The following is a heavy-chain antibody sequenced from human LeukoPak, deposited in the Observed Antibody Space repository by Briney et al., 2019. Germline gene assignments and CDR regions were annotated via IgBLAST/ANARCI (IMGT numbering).Heavy chain of an antibody. Sequence: SETLSLTCAVSGGSISSSNWWSWVRQPPGKGLEWIGEIYHSGSTNYNPSLKSRVTISVDKSKNQFSLKLSSVTAADTAVYYCARGLVVPAASPTFDYWGQGTLVTVSS. CDR3: ARGLVVPAASPTFDY. V-gene: IGHV4-4*02. CDR1: GGSISSSNW. CDR2: IYHSGST. J-gene: IGHJ4*02. D-gene: IGHD2-2*01.